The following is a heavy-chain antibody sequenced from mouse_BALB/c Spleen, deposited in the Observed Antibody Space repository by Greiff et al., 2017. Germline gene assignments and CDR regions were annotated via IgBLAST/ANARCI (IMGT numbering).Heavy chain of an antibody. D-gene: IGHD2-1*01. J-gene: IGHJ1*01. Sequence: EVQLVESGGDLVKPGGSLKLSCAASGFTFSSYGMSWVRQTPDKRLEWVATISSGGSYTYYPDSVKGRFTISRDNAKNTLYLQMSSLKSEDTAMYYCARHDGNYRDWYFDVWGAGTTVTVSS. CDR2: ISSGGSYT. CDR3: ARHDGNYRDWYFDV. V-gene: IGHV5-6*01. CDR1: GFTFSSYG.